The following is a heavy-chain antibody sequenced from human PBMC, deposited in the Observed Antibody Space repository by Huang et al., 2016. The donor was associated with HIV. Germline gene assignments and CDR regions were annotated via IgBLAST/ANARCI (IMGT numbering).Heavy chain of an antibody. D-gene: IGHD3-10*01. CDR2: IDPGDSPDDSDT. V-gene: IGHV5-51*03. CDR3: ARRGDGYKLDY. CDR1: GYSFSTNW. J-gene: IGHJ4*02. Sequence: EVQLVQSGAEVKKPGESLKISCKASGYSFSTNWIVCVRQMTGKGLAWMAIIDPGDSPDDSDTRYSPSFQRQVTISADKSISTAYLRWSSRKASDTAIYYCARRGDGYKLDYWGQGTLVAVSS.